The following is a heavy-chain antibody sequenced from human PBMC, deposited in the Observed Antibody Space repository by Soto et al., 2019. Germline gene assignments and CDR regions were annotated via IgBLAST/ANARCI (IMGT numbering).Heavy chain of an antibody. CDR1: GGSISSYY. J-gene: IGHJ6*02. V-gene: IGHV4-59*01. Sequence: SETLSLTCTVSGGSISSYYWSWIRQPPGKGLEWIGYIYYSGSTNYNPSLKSRVTISVDTSKNQFSLKLSSVTAADTAVYYCARGPHYLEWLLYRDSNYYGMDVWGQGTTVTVSS. CDR2: IYYSGST. CDR3: ARGPHYLEWLLYRDSNYYGMDV. D-gene: IGHD3-3*01.